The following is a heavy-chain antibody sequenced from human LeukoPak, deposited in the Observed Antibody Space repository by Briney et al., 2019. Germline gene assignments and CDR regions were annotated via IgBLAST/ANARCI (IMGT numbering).Heavy chain of an antibody. Sequence: SETPSLTCTVSGGSISTYYWSWIRQPPGKGLEWIGYIYYSGSTNYNPSLKSRVTISVDMSKNQFSLKLSSVTAADTAVYYCARTVGALYDAFNIWGQGTMVTVSS. J-gene: IGHJ3*02. CDR3: ARTVGALYDAFNI. D-gene: IGHD1-26*01. V-gene: IGHV4-59*08. CDR2: IYYSGST. CDR1: GGSISTYY.